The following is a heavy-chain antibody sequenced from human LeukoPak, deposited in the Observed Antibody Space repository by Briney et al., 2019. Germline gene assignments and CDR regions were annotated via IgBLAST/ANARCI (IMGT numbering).Heavy chain of an antibody. J-gene: IGHJ4*02. CDR2: MNPNSGNT. Sequence: APVKVSCKASGYTFTSYDINRVRQATGQGLEWMGWMNPNSGNTGYAQKFQGRVTMARNTSISTAYMELSSLRSEDTAVYYCARRTGLRNFDYWGQGTLVTVSS. V-gene: IGHV1-8*01. CDR3: ARRTGLRNFDY. CDR1: GYTFTSYD. D-gene: IGHD3/OR15-3a*01.